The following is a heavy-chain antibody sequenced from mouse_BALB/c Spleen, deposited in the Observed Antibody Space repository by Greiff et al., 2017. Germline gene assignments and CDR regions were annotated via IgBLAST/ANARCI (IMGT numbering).Heavy chain of an antibody. J-gene: IGHJ2*01. CDR1: GYSFTGYN. CDR2: IDPSYGGT. D-gene: IGHD1-1*02. CDR3: ATGGGVY. V-gene: IGHV1-39*01. Sequence: VQLQQSGPELVKPGASVKISCTASGYSFTGYNMNWVKQSNGKSLEWIGNIDPSYGGTSANQKVKGKATLTVDKSSSPAYMQLKGLTSEDSAVYYWATGGGVYWGQGTTLTVSS.